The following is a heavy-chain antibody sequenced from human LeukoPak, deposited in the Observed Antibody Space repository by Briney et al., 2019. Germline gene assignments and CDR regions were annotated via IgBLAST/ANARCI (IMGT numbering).Heavy chain of an antibody. CDR3: ARVGYDFWSGYSDY. D-gene: IGHD3-3*01. J-gene: IGHJ4*02. CDR1: GGSISSYY. Sequence: SETLSLTCTVSGGSISSYYWSWIRQPPGKGLEWIGYIYYSGSTNYNPSLKSRVTISVDTSKNQFSLELSSVTAADTAVYYCARVGYDFWSGYSDYWGQGTLVTVSS. V-gene: IGHV4-59*01. CDR2: IYYSGST.